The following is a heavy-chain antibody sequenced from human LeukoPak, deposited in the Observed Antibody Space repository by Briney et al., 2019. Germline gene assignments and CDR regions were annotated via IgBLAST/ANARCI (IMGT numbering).Heavy chain of an antibody. Sequence: SETLSLTCTVSGGSLSSYYWSGIRQPPGKGLEWSGYIYYSGSTNYNPSLTSRVTISVDTSKNQSSLKLSSVTAADTAVYYCARDRRDIVVVPAAMDYYYYGMDVWGKGTTVTVSS. J-gene: IGHJ6*04. CDR3: ARDRRDIVVVPAAMDYYYYGMDV. CDR2: IYYSGST. V-gene: IGHV4-59*01. CDR1: GGSLSSYY. D-gene: IGHD2-2*01.